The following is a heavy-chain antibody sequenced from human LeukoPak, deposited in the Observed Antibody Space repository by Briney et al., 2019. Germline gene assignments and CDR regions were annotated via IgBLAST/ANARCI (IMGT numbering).Heavy chain of an antibody. CDR2: IKQDRFEQ. D-gene: IGHD6-6*01. J-gene: IGHJ6*03. V-gene: IGHV3-7*01. CDR3: ARTGSSSSYYSYYYMDV. CDR1: GFAFSRYW. Sequence: GGSLRLSCAASGFAFSRYWMTWVRQAPGKGLEWVANIKQDRFEQDYVDSVRGRFTISRDNAQNSLYLQMSSLRAEDTAVYYCARTGSSSSYYSYYYMDVWGKGTTVTVSS.